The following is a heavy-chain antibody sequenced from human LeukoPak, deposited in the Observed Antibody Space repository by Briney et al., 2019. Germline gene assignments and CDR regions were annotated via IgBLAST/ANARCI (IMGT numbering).Heavy chain of an antibody. J-gene: IGHJ4*02. Sequence: GGSLRLSCAASGFTFSSYTMNWVRQAPGKGLQWVSTVSASSDVHYSDSVKGRFTISRDNARNSLYLQMNSLRDEDTAVYYCARDTLPTAHFDYWGQGTLVTVSS. V-gene: IGHV3-48*02. CDR3: ARDTLPTAHFDY. D-gene: IGHD4-11*01. CDR1: GFTFSSYT. CDR2: VSASSDV.